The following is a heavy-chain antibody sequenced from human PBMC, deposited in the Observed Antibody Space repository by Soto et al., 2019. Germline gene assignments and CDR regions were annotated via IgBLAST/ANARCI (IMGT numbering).Heavy chain of an antibody. D-gene: IGHD3-16*01. CDR1: ENTFSSYW. CDR2: IYPDDSDT. J-gene: IGHJ5*02. CDR3: ARSCRGGRYVWLDH. Sequence: ESLKISCKGSENTFSSYWMAWVRQLPGKGLECKAIIYPDDSDTRYSPSFQGQVTISADKSITTAYLEWSSLKASDTALYYCARSCRGGRYVWLDHWGQGTQVTVYS. V-gene: IGHV5-51*01.